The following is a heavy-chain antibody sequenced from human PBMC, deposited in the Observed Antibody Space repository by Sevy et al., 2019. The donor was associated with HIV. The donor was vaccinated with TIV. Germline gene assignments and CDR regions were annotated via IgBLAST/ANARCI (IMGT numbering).Heavy chain of an antibody. CDR1: GGSISSYY. Sequence: SETLSLTCTVSGGSISSYYWSWIRQPPGKGLEWIGYIYYSGSTNYNPSLKSRGTISVDTSKNQFSLMLSSVTAADTAVYYCARGRGGSCTNGVCYRLHQAPYSWFDYWGQGTLVTVSS. CDR3: ARGRGGSCTNGVCYRLHQAPYSWFDY. D-gene: IGHD2-8*01. J-gene: IGHJ5*01. CDR2: IYYSGST. V-gene: IGHV4-59*13.